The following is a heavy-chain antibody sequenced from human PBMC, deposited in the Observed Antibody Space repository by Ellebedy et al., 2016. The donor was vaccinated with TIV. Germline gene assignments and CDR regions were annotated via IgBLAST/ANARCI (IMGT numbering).Heavy chain of an antibody. CDR2: IYYSGST. CDR1: GGSISSYY. V-gene: IGHV4-59*01. J-gene: IGHJ6*02. D-gene: IGHD4-23*01. CDR3: ARSPPGSTVVTAGMDV. Sequence: SETLSLTCTVSGGSISSYYWSWIRQPPGKGLEWIGYIYYSGSTNYNPSLKSRVTISVDTSKNQFSLKLSSVTAADTAVYYCARSPPGSTVVTAGMDVWGQGTTVTVSS.